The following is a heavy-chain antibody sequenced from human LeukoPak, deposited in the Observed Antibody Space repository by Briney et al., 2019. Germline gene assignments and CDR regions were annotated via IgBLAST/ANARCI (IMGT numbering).Heavy chain of an antibody. V-gene: IGHV1-69*10. D-gene: IGHD3-22*01. CDR1: GGTFSSYA. Sequence: SVKVSCKASGGTFSSYAISWVRQAPGQGLEWMGGIIPILGIANYAQKFQGRVTITADKSTSTAYMELSSLRSEDTAVYYCARDQAPVGGFDSSGHYFDYWGQGTLVTVSS. CDR2: IIPILGIA. J-gene: IGHJ4*02. CDR3: ARDQAPVGGFDSSGHYFDY.